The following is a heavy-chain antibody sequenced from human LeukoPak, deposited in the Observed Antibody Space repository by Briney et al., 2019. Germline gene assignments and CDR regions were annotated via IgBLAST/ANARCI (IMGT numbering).Heavy chain of an antibody. CDR1: GFTFDEYA. CDR3: AKNSGYDKSSGPPEGY. V-gene: IGHV3-43*02. CDR2: ICGDGGST. D-gene: IGHD5-12*01. J-gene: IGHJ4*02. Sequence: GGSLRLSCAASGFTFDEYAMHWVRQVPGKGLEWVSLICGDGGSTDYADSVKGRFTISRDNSKNSLYLQMNSLRTEDTALYYCAKNSGYDKSSGPPEGYWGQGTLVTVSS.